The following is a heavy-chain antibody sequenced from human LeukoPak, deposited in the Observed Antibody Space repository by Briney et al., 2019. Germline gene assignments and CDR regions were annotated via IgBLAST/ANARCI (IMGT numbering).Heavy chain of an antibody. CDR2: IISSSSYI. CDR1: GFTFSGYS. CDR3: ARLLYAALDY. Sequence: PGRCLRLSCAASGFTFSGYSMNWVRQAPGKGLEWVSSIISSSSYIYYADSVKGRFTISRDNAKNSLYLQMNSLRAEDTAVYYCARLLYAALDYWGQGTLVTVSS. J-gene: IGHJ4*02. V-gene: IGHV3-21*01. D-gene: IGHD2-8*01.